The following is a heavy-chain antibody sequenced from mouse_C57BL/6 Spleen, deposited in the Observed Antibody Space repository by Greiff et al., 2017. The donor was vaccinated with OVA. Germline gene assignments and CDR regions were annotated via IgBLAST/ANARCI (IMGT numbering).Heavy chain of an antibody. Sequence: VQRVESGPELVKPGASVKISCKASGYAFSSSWMNWVKQRPGKGLEWIGRIYPGDGDTNYNEKFKGKATLTADKSSSTAYMQLSSLTSEDSAVYFCARYCYCSSYDPYWYFDVWGTGTTVTVSS. V-gene: IGHV1-82*01. CDR3: ARYCYCSSYDPYWYFDV. CDR2: IYPGDGDT. D-gene: IGHD1-1*01. CDR1: GYAFSSSW. J-gene: IGHJ1*03.